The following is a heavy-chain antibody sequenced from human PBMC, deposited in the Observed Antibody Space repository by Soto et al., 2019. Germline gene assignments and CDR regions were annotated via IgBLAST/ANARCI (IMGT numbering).Heavy chain of an antibody. CDR3: ARHLNSIDA. V-gene: IGHV3-74*01. D-gene: IGHD1-26*01. CDR1: GFTFNRHW. J-gene: IGHJ5*02. CDR2: INSDGSNA. Sequence: PGGSLRLSCVASGFTFNRHWMHWVRQTPGKRLVWVSFINSDGSNATYADSVKGRFTISRDNAKNTLFLQMNSLRPEDTAVYYCARHLNSIDAWGQGTPVTVSS.